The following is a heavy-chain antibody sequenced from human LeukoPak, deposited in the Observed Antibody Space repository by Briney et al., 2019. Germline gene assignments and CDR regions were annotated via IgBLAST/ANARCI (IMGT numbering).Heavy chain of an antibody. J-gene: IGHJ4*02. D-gene: IGHD3-10*01. CDR1: GGSISSYY. Sequence: SSETLSLTCTVSGGSISSYYWSWIRQPAGKGLEWIGRIYTSGSTNYNPSLKDRVTMSVDTSKNQFSLKLSSVTAADTAVYYCATTYYYGSGDNWGQGTLVTVSS. V-gene: IGHV4-4*07. CDR3: ATTYYYGSGDN. CDR2: IYTSGST.